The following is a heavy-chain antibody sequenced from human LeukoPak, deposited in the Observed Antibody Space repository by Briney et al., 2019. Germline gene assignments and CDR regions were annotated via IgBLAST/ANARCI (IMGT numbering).Heavy chain of an antibody. CDR2: MSTHSGCT. Sequence: ASVKVSCKAAGYTFTNYAITWVRHAPGQGLEWMGWMSTHSGCTNFAQQFRGRVTVTTDTSTSTAYMELKSLKSDDTAVYYRTRDAQSAYFDYWGQGTLVTVST. J-gene: IGHJ4*02. CDR1: GYTFTNYA. CDR3: TRDAQSAYFDY. D-gene: IGHD3-3*01. V-gene: IGHV1-18*01.